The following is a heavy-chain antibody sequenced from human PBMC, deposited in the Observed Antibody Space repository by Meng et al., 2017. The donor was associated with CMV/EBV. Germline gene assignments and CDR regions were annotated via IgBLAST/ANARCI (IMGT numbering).Heavy chain of an antibody. J-gene: IGHJ4*02. V-gene: IGHV3-21*01. Sequence: AGSLTLSCAASGFTFSSYSMNWVRQAPGKGLEWVSSISSSSSYIYYADSVKGRFTISRDNAKNSLYLQMNSLRAEDTAVYYCARDRGVVVPAAINDYWGQGTLVTVSS. CDR3: ARDRGVVVPAAINDY. CDR2: ISSSSSYI. CDR1: GFTFSSYS. D-gene: IGHD2-2*01.